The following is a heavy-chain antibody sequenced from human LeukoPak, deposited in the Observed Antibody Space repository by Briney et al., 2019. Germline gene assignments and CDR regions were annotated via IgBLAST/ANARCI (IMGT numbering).Heavy chain of an antibody. J-gene: IGHJ4*02. CDR3: ARDQGTIILGYFDY. Sequence: SETLSPTCTVSGGSISSYYWSWIRQPPGKGLEWIGYIYYSGSTNYNPSLKSRVTISVDTSRNQFSLKLSSVTAADTAVYYCARDQGTIILGYFDYWGQGTLVTVSS. CDR1: GGSISSYY. D-gene: IGHD3-22*01. CDR2: IYYSGST. V-gene: IGHV4-59*01.